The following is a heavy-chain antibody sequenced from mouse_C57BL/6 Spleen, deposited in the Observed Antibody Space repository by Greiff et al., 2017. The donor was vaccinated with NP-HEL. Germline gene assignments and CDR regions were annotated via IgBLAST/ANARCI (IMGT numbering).Heavy chain of an antibody. Sequence: VQLQQSGPELVKPGASVKISCKASGYSFTGYYMNWVKQSPEKSLEWIGEINPSTGGTTYNQKFKAKATLTVDKSSSTAYMQLKSLTSEDSAVYYCARFELTGFFDYWGQGTTLTVSS. J-gene: IGHJ2*01. V-gene: IGHV1-42*01. CDR1: GYSFTGYY. D-gene: IGHD4-1*01. CDR2: INPSTGGT. CDR3: ARFELTGFFDY.